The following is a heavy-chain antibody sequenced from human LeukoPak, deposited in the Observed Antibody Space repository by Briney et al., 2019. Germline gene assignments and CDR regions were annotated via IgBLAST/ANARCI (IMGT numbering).Heavy chain of an antibody. J-gene: IGHJ5*02. V-gene: IGHV3-23*01. D-gene: IGHD6-19*01. Sequence: GGSLRLSCAASGLTFSSYGMSCVRQAPGKGLEWVSGISGSGGSTYYVDSVKGRFTISRDNSKNTLFLQMNSLRAEDTAVYYCAKHAGYSSANSWFDPWGQGTLVTVSS. CDR2: ISGSGGST. CDR1: GLTFSSYG. CDR3: AKHAGYSSANSWFDP.